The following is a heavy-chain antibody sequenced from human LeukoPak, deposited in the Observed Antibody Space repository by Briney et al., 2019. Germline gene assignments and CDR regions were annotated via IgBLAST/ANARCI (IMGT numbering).Heavy chain of an antibody. J-gene: IGHJ4*02. V-gene: IGHV3-11*04. Sequence: GGSLSLSRAASGFTFRDHYMRWIRLAPGAGLEGASYICSSGSTIYYADSVKRRFTISRDNAKNSLYLQRNSLRAEDTAVYYCARGSVAGTFDYWGQGTLVTVSS. D-gene: IGHD6-19*01. CDR2: ICSSGSTI. CDR3: ARGSVAGTFDY. CDR1: GFTFRDHY.